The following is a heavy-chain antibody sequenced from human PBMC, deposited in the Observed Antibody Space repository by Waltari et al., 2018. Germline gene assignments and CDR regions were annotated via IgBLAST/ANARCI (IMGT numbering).Heavy chain of an antibody. Sequence: QVQLVQSGAEVKKPGASVKVSCKVSGYTLTDLSMHWVRQAPGKGLEWMGGFDPEDGETIYEQKFQGRVTMTEETSTDTAYMELSSLRSEDTAVYYCATDPRGGSGSYYYYYGMDVWGQGTTVTVSS. CDR3: ATDPRGGSGSYYYYYGMDV. V-gene: IGHV1-24*01. CDR1: GYTLTDLS. J-gene: IGHJ6*02. D-gene: IGHD3-10*01. CDR2: FDPEDGET.